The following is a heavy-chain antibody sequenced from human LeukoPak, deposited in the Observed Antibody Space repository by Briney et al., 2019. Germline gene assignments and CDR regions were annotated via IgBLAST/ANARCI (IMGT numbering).Heavy chain of an antibody. CDR3: ARESTYYYDSSGYTPFHAFDI. J-gene: IGHJ3*02. V-gene: IGHV3-7*01. CDR2: MKQDGGEK. CDR1: GFTFSNYW. D-gene: IGHD3-22*01. Sequence: GGSLRLSCAASGFTFSNYWMSWVRQAPGKGPEWVANMKQDGGEKYYVDSVKGRFTISRDNAKNSLYLQMNSLRAEDTAVYYCARESTYYYDSSGYTPFHAFDIWGQGTMVTVSS.